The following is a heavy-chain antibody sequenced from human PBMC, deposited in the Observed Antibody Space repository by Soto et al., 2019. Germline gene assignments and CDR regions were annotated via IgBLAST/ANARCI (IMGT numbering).Heavy chain of an antibody. V-gene: IGHV1-18*01. Sequence: QVQLVQSGDEVKKPGASVKFSCKASGYIFVNYGIAWVRQAPGQGLEWMGWISPYTGNTHSASKVQGRLTMTTDTYTSTAYMDLGSLTSDDPAVYYCVMVDNYVTPTPQDGWGQGTTVTVSS. CDR3: VMVDNYVTPTPQDG. CDR1: GYIFVNYG. J-gene: IGHJ6*02. D-gene: IGHD3-16*01. CDR2: ISPYTGNT.